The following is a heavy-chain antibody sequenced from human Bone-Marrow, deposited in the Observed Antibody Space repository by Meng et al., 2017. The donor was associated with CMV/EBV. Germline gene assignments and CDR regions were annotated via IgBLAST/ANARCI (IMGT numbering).Heavy chain of an antibody. CDR3: ARDLSLSGYPSLGFDY. CDR1: GFIFSSHP. Sequence: GESLKISCADSGFIFSSHPMHWVRQAPGRGLDWVAGISFDGNDVYYADSVTGRFTISRDKSKNTLSLRMHSLTAEDTALYYCARDLSLSGYPSLGFDYWGHGALVTVSS. J-gene: IGHJ4*01. D-gene: IGHD5-12*01. CDR2: ISFDGNDV. V-gene: IGHV3-30*01.